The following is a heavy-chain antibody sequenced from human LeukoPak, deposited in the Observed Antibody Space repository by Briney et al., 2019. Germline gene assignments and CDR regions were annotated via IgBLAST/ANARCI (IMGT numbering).Heavy chain of an antibody. Sequence: GGSLTLSCAASGFTFSSYAMSWVRQAPGKGLEWVSFISPSGDRTSNADSVEGRFTISRDNTRNTLYLQMNSLRDEDTGVYYCAIIHGYYDGSGFWVQWGQGTLVTVSS. CDR1: GFTFSSYA. D-gene: IGHD3-22*01. CDR3: AIIHGYYDGSGFWVQ. CDR2: ISPSGDRT. V-gene: IGHV3-23*01. J-gene: IGHJ4*02.